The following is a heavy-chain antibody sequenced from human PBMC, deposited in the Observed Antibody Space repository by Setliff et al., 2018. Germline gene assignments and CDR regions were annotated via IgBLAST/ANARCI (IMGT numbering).Heavy chain of an antibody. J-gene: IGHJ6*02. Sequence: GASVKVSCKASGYTFSTYAIHWVRQAHGQRPDWMGWINAGDGITKYSQKFQGRVTITRDTSASTAYMELSSLRSDDTALYSCAASVGGAPFYYGLDVWGQGTTVTVSS. CDR3: AASVGGAPFYYGLDV. V-gene: IGHV1-3*01. CDR1: GYTFSTYA. CDR2: INAGDGIT. D-gene: IGHD2-15*01.